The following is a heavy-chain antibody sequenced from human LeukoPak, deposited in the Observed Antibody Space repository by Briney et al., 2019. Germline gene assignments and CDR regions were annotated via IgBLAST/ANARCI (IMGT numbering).Heavy chain of an antibody. CDR3: ARPRVAGSLDY. V-gene: IGHV1-18*01. CDR2: ISGYNAKT. CDR1: GYTFTSYG. D-gene: IGHD6-19*01. Sequence: ASVTVSCKPSGYTFTSYGISWVRQAPGQGLEWMGWISGYNAKTNYAQKFQGTVTMTIDTSSSTVYMELRSLRSDDTAVYYCARPRVAGSLDYWGQGTLVTVSS. J-gene: IGHJ4*02.